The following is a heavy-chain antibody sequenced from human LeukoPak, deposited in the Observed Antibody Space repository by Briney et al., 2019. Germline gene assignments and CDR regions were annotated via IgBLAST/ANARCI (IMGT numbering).Heavy chain of an antibody. D-gene: IGHD3-16*02. CDR2: ISGSGGST. CDR3: ARAYESIMITFGGVIANPYFDY. Sequence: TGGSLRLSCAASGFTFSSYAMSWVRQAPGKGLEWVSAISGSGGSTYYADSVKGRFTISRDNSKNTLYLQMNSLRAEDTAVYYCARAYESIMITFGGVIANPYFDYWGQGTLVTVSS. V-gene: IGHV3-23*01. J-gene: IGHJ4*02. CDR1: GFTFSSYA.